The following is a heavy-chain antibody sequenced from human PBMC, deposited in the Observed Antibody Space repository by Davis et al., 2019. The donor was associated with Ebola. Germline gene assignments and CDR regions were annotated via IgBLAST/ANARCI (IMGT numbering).Heavy chain of an antibody. J-gene: IGHJ6*02. CDR1: GYTFTSYY. CDR2: INPSGGST. D-gene: IGHD4-17*01. V-gene: IGHV1-46*01. Sequence: ASVKVSCKASGYTFTSYYMHWVRQAPGQGLEWMGIINPSGGSTSYAQKFQGRVTMTRDTSTSTVYMELSSLRSEDTAVYYCARDYGDYEGGYYYYGMDVWGQGTTVTVSS. CDR3: ARDYGDYEGGYYYYGMDV.